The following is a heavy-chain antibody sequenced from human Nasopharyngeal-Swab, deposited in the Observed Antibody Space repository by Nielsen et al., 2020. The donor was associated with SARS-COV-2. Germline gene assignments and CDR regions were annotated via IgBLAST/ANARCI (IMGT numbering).Heavy chain of an antibody. V-gene: IGHV3-21*01. CDR1: GFTFSSYS. D-gene: IGHD6-19*01. CDR2: TSSSSSYI. CDR3: ARDGAYSSGWRDY. J-gene: IGHJ4*02. Sequence: GESLKISCAASGFTFSSYSMNWVRQAPGKGLEWVSSTSSSSSYIYYADSVKGRFTISRDNAKNSLYLQMNSLRADDTAVYYCARDGAYSSGWRDYWGQGTLVTVSS.